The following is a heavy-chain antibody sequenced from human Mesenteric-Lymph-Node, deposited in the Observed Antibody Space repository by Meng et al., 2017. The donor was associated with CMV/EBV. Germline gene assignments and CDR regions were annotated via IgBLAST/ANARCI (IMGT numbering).Heavy chain of an antibody. Sequence: ASVKVSCKASGYTFTSYDINWVRQATGQGLEWMGWMNPNSGNTGYAQKFQGRFTITTNIAISTAYMELTSLRSEDTAVYYCVREGLDAWGQGTLVTVSS. CDR2: MNPNSGNT. V-gene: IGHV1-8*02. CDR1: GYTFTSYD. J-gene: IGHJ5*02. CDR3: VREGLDA.